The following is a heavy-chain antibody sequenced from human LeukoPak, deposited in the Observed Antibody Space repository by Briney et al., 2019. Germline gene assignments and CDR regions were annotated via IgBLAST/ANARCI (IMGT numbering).Heavy chain of an antibody. CDR2: ISWNSGSI. D-gene: IGHD6-13*01. Sequence: PGRSPRLSCAASGFTFDDYAMHWVPQAPGPGLEWVSGISWNSGSIGYADSVKGRFTISRDNAKNSLYLQMNSLRAEDTALYYCAKAGAAGDYYYYYMDVWGKGTTVTVSS. CDR1: GFTFDDYA. J-gene: IGHJ6*03. V-gene: IGHV3-9*01. CDR3: AKAGAAGDYYYYYMDV.